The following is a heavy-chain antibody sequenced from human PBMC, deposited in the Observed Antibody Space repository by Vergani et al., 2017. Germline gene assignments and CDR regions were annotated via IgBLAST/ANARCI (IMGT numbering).Heavy chain of an antibody. V-gene: IGHV3-21*01. CDR2: ICSSSSYR. CDR1: GFTFGSYS. J-gene: IGHJ1*01. Sequence: EVQLVESGGGLVKPGGSLRLSCVASGFTFGSYSMNWVRQAPGKGLEWVSFICSSSSYRYYADSVKGRFTISRDNGEYSLLLQMNSLRPEDTAVYYCASGVPVYRLATQYFQHWGQGTLVTVSS. D-gene: IGHD2-2*01. CDR3: ASGVPVYRLATQYFQH.